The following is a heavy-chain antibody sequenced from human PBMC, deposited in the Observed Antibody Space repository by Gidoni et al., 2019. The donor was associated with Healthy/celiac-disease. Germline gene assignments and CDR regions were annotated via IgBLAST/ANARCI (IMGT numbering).Heavy chain of an antibody. Sequence: VQLVESVGGLVKPGRSLRLSCASSGFTFTRYSMNWVRQAPGKGLEWVSSISSSSSYIYYADSVKGRFTISRDNAKNSLYLQMNSLRAEDTAVYYCARFRWIDYDSSGGYDYWGQGTLVTVSS. D-gene: IGHD3-22*01. CDR3: ARFRWIDYDSSGGYDY. J-gene: IGHJ4*02. V-gene: IGHV3-21*01. CDR2: ISSSSSYI. CDR1: GFTFTRYS.